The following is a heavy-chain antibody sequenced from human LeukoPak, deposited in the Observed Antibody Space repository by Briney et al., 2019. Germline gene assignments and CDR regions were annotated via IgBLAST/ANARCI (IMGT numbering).Heavy chain of an antibody. Sequence: GASLQISCKGSGYSFTSYWIGWVRQMPGKGLEWMGIIYPGDSDTRYSPSFQGQVTISVDKSISTAYLQWSSLKASDTAMFYCARRRRYFDPFDYWGQGTPVTVSS. J-gene: IGHJ4*02. CDR2: IYPGDSDT. CDR3: ARRRRYFDPFDY. V-gene: IGHV5-51*01. D-gene: IGHD3-9*01. CDR1: GYSFTSYW.